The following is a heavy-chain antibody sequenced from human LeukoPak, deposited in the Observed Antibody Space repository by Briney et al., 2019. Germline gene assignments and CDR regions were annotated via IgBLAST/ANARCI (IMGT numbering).Heavy chain of an antibody. J-gene: IGHJ4*02. V-gene: IGHV3-23*01. D-gene: IGHD3-10*01. CDR1: GFTFSNYA. Sequence: PGGSLRLSCAASGFTFSNYAMSWVRQAPGKGLEWVSAISGSGDNTYYADSVKGRFTVSRDNSKNTLYVQMNSLRVEDTALYYCARERYHGSGAPRFDYWGQGTLVTVSS. CDR2: ISGSGDNT. CDR3: ARERYHGSGAPRFDY.